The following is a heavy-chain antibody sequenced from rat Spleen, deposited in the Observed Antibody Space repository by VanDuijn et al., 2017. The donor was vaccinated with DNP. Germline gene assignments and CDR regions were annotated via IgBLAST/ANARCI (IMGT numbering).Heavy chain of an antibody. D-gene: IGHD1-3*01. CDR2: ISTGGGNI. V-gene: IGHV5S23*01. Sequence: EVQLVESGGGLVQPGRSLKLSCVVSGYIFGDYAMAWVRQAPKKGLEWVAAISTGGGNIYYRDSVKGRFAISRDNAKSTLYLQMNSLRSEDTATYYCARHGRVTTVATYWYFDFWGPGTMVTVSS. CDR3: ARHGRVTTVATYWYFDF. CDR1: GYIFGDYA. J-gene: IGHJ1*01.